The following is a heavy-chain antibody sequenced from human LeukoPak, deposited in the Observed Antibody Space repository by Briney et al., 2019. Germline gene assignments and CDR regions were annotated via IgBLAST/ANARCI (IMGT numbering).Heavy chain of an antibody. Sequence: SETLSLTCTVSGGSISSTNYYWGWIRQPPGKGLEWIGIIYYSGSTYYNPSLKSRVTISVDTSKNQFSLKLSSVTAADTAVYDCIRGQKGAFDIWGQGTMVTVSS. CDR2: IYYSGST. J-gene: IGHJ3*02. CDR1: GGSISSTNYY. CDR3: IRGQKGAFDI. V-gene: IGHV4-39*01.